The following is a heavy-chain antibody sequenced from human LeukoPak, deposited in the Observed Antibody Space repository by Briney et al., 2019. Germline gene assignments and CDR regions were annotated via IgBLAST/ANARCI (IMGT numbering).Heavy chain of an antibody. CDR1: GFTFSTYA. Sequence: GGSLRLSCAASGFTFSTYAMSWVRQAPGKGLEWVSVISGSGASTYYADSVKGRFTISRDNAKNTLYLQMNSLRAEDTAVFYCAKQVWHSSTWYSDYWGQGALVTVSS. CDR3: AKQVWHSSTWYSDY. CDR2: ISGSGAST. V-gene: IGHV3-23*01. J-gene: IGHJ4*02. D-gene: IGHD6-13*01.